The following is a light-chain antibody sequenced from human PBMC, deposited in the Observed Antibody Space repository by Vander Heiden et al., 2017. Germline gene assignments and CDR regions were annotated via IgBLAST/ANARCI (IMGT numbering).Light chain of an antibody. Sequence: SYELTQPPSVSVSPGQTASITCSGDKLGDTYACWYQQSAGQSPVLGSYRCKHGPAGSPEVCSGSNSGNTATLTISGTQAMDEGDYYCQAWDTSTALFGGGTKLTVL. CDR3: QAWDTSTAL. V-gene: IGLV3-1*01. J-gene: IGLJ3*02. CDR1: KLGDTY. CDR2: RCK.